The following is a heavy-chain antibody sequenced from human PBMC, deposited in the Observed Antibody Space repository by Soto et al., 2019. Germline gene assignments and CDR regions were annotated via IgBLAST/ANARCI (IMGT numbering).Heavy chain of an antibody. J-gene: IGHJ4*02. CDR3: ARQSTAAADIDY. CDR1: GYTFTAYW. CDR2: IDPGDSET. D-gene: IGHD6-13*01. Sequence: GESLKISCKGSGYTFTAYWIAWVRQMPGKGLEWMGIIDPGDSETRYSPSFPGQVTMSADKSITTAYLQMTSLKASDTAMYYCARQSTAAADIDYWGQGTQVTVSS. V-gene: IGHV5-51*01.